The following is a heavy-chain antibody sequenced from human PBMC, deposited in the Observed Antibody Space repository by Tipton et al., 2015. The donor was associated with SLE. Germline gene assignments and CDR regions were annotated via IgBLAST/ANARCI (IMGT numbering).Heavy chain of an antibody. V-gene: IGHV3-30*02. J-gene: IGHJ6*02. CDR3: AKDPPPYSNYDYYYGMDV. CDR1: GFTFSSYG. D-gene: IGHD5-12*01. CDR2: IPYDGSDK. Sequence: GSLRLSCAASGFTFSSYGMHWVRQAPGKGLEWVAFIPYDGSDKYYADSVKGRFTISRDNSKNTLYLQMNNLRAEDTAVYYCAKDPPPYSNYDYYYGMDVWGQGTTVTVSS.